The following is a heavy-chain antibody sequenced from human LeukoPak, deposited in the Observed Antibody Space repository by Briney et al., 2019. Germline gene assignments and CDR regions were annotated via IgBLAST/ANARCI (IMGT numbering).Heavy chain of an antibody. D-gene: IGHD2-15*01. V-gene: IGHV3-23*01. CDR1: GFTFSSDA. J-gene: IGHJ3*02. CDR2: ISGSGGST. Sequence: GGSLRLSCAASGFTFSSDAMSWVRQAPGKGLEWVSAISGSGGSTYYADSVKGRFTISRDNSKNTLYLQMNSLRAEDTAVYYCAKDTLVLYAFDIWGQGTMVTVSS. CDR3: AKDTLVLYAFDI.